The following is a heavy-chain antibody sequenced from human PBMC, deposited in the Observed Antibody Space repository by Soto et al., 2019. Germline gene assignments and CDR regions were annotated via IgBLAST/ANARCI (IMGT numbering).Heavy chain of an antibody. D-gene: IGHD5-12*01. CDR1: GYTFTSYY. J-gene: IGHJ3*02. Sequence: GASVKLSCKASGYTFTSYYMHWVRQAPGQGLEWMGIINPSGGSTSYAQKFQGRVTMTRDTSTSTVYMELSSLRSEDTAVYYCARPIVATFRGARDAFDIWGQGTMVTVSS. V-gene: IGHV1-46*03. CDR3: ARPIVATFRGARDAFDI. CDR2: INPSGGST.